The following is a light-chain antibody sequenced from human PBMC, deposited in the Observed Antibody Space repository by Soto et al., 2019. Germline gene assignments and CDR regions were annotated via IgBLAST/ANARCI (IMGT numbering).Light chain of an antibody. Sequence: QPVLTQSSSASASLGSSVKLTCTLSSGHSSYIIAWHQQQPGKAPRYLMKVERSGTYNKGSGVPARFSGSSSGADRYLTISNLQSEDEADYYCETWDSNTRVFGGGTKVTVL. V-gene: IGLV4-60*03. CDR3: ETWDSNTRV. J-gene: IGLJ3*02. CDR1: SGHSSYI. CDR2: VERSGTY.